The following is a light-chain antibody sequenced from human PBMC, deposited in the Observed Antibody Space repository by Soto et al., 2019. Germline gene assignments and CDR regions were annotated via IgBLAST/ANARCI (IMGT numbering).Light chain of an antibody. Sequence: EIVMTQSPATLSVSPGERATLSCRASQSVSSNLAWYQQKPGQAPRLLIYGASTRATGIPARFSGSGSGTEFTPTISSLQSEDFAAYSCQQYNNWPYTFGQGTKLEIK. CDR2: GAS. CDR3: QQYNNWPYT. J-gene: IGKJ2*01. CDR1: QSVSSN. V-gene: IGKV3-15*01.